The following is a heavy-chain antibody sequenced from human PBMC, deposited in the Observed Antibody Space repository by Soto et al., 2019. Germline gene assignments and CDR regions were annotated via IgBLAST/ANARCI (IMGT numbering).Heavy chain of an antibody. CDR3: VRARGSSSWFFMVGDFDL. CDR2: IIPIFGTA. D-gene: IGHD6-13*01. Sequence: QVQLVQSGAEVKKPGSSVKVSCKASGGTFSSYAISWVRQAPGQGLEWMGGIIPIFGTANYAQKFQCRVTITAAESTSTAYRELSSLRSEDTAVYYCVRARGSSSWFFMVGDFDLWGRGTLVTVSS. CDR1: GGTFSSYA. J-gene: IGHJ2*01. V-gene: IGHV1-69*01.